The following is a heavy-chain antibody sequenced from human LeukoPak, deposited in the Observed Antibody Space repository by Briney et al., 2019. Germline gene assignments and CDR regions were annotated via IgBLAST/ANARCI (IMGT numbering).Heavy chain of an antibody. V-gene: IGHV4-38-2*02. Sequence: TSETLSLTCTVSGYSISSGYYWGWIRQPPGKGLEWIGSIYHSGRTFYNPSLKSRVTISVDTSKNQFSLKLSSVTAADTAVYYCARGRRAYHYYYMDVWGKGTTVTVSS. CDR1: GYSISSGYY. CDR3: ARGRRAYHYYYMDV. J-gene: IGHJ6*03. CDR2: IYHSGRT.